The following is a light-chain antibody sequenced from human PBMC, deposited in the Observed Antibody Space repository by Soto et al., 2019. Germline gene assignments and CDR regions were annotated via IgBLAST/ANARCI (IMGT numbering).Light chain of an antibody. J-gene: IGLJ1*01. CDR1: RSDVGTYNL. CDR2: EGT. Sequence: QSALTQPASVSGSPGQSNTISCTGTRSDVGTYNLVSWYQQHPGKAPKLMIYEGTKRPSGVSNRFSGSKSGNTASLTISGLQAEDDADYYCCSYAGNSYVFGTGTKVTVL. V-gene: IGLV2-23*01. CDR3: CSYAGNSYV.